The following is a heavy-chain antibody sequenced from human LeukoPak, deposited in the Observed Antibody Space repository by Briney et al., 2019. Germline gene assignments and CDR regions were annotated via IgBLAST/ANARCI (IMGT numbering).Heavy chain of an antibody. CDR1: GFTFSSYG. Sequence: GGSLRLSCAASGFTFSSYGMHWVRQAPGKGLEWVAVISYDGSNKYYADSVKGRFTISRDNAKNSVYLQMNSLRVEDTAMYYCATRGSDYWGQGTLVTVSS. CDR3: ATRGSDY. D-gene: IGHD3-10*01. V-gene: IGHV3-30*03. CDR2: ISYDGSNK. J-gene: IGHJ4*02.